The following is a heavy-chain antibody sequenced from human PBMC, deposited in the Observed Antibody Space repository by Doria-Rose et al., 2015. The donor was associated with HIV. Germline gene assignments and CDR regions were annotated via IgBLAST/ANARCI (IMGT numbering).Heavy chain of an antibody. CDR3: ATGVTLDY. CDR1: GFTSSSYR. D-gene: IGHD3-10*01. Sequence: QLVQSGVGLVRPGGSLRLSCATSGFTSSSYRINWVRQAPGKGLEWVSSISSTSAYINYADSVRGRFTISRDNARNSLYLQMDSLRAEDTAIYYCATGVTLDYWGQGTLVTVSS. V-gene: IGHV3-21*01. CDR2: ISSTSAYI. J-gene: IGHJ4*02.